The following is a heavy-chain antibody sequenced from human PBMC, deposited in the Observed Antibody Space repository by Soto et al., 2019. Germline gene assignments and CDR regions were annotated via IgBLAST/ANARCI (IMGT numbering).Heavy chain of an antibody. J-gene: IGHJ6*02. CDR3: ARGLSSSGWYHYYGMDV. CDR2: IIPIFGTA. D-gene: IGHD6-19*01. Sequence: SVKVSCKASGGTFSSYAISWVRQAPGQGLEWMGAIIPIFGTANYAQKFQGRVTITADESTSTAYMELSSLRSEDTAVYYCARGLSSSGWYHYYGMDVWGQGTTVTVSS. V-gene: IGHV1-69*13. CDR1: GGTFSSYA.